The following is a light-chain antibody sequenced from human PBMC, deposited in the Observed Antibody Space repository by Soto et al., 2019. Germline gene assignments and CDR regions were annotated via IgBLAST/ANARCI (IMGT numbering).Light chain of an antibody. CDR1: QSVSSY. CDR2: GAS. J-gene: IGKJ1*01. Sequence: IVLIQSPATLSLSPGERATLSFSASQSVSSYLAWYQQKPGQAPRLLIYGASTRATGIPARFSGSGSGTEFTLTISSLQSEDFAVYYCQQYNNWPPVTFGQGTKVDIK. CDR3: QQYNNWPPVT. V-gene: IGKV3-15*01.